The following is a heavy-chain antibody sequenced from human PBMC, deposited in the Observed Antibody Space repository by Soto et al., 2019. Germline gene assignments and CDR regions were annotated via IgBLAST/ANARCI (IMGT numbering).Heavy chain of an antibody. CDR1: GFTVSSND. V-gene: IGHV3-53*01. CDR2: IYSSGST. Sequence: EVQLVESGGGLLQPGGSLRLSCAASGFTVSSNDMSWVRQAPGKGLEWVSGIYSSGSTFYVDSVKGRFTISRDNSKNTLYLQMTGVRVEDTAVYYCEIRPQFDYWGQGTLVTVSS. CDR3: EIRPQFDY. J-gene: IGHJ4*02.